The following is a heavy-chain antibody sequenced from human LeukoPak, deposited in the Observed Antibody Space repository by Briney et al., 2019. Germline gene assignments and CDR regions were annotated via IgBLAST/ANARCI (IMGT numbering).Heavy chain of an antibody. J-gene: IGHJ4*02. CDR1: GDSISSYY. D-gene: IGHD6-13*01. CDR3: AREGPYSSSRRGFDY. CDR2: INHSGST. V-gene: IGHV4-34*01. Sequence: PSETLSLTCTVSGDSISSYYWSWIRQPPGKGLEWIGEINHSGSTNYNPSLKSRVTISVDTSKNQFSLKLSSVTAADTAVYYCAREGPYSSSRRGFDYWGQGTLVTVSS.